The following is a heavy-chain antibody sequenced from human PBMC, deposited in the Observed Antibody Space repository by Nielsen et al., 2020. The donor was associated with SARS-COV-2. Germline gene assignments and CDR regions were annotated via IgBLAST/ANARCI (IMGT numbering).Heavy chain of an antibody. V-gene: IGHV4-59*08. CDR2: IYYSGST. CDR3: ARQGYSYGPA. D-gene: IGHD5-18*01. Sequence: SETLSLTCTASGGSISSYYWSWIRQPPGKGLEWIGYIYYSGSTNYNPSLKSRVTISVDTSKNQFSLKLSSVTAADTAVYYCARQGYSYGPAWGQGTLVTVSS. J-gene: IGHJ4*02. CDR1: GGSISSYY.